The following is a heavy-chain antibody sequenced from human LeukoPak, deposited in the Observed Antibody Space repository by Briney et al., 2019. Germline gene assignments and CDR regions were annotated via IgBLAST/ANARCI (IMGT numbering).Heavy chain of an antibody. D-gene: IGHD3-10*01. CDR1: GGSISSYY. CDR2: IYYSGST. V-gene: IGHV4-59*01. Sequence: SETLSLTSTVSGGSISSYYWSWIRQPPGKGLEWIGYIYYSGSTNYNPSLKSRVTISVDTSKNQFSLKLSSVTAADTAVYYCARGGSGSSYNVRWFDPWGQGTLVTVSS. J-gene: IGHJ5*02. CDR3: ARGGSGSSYNVRWFDP.